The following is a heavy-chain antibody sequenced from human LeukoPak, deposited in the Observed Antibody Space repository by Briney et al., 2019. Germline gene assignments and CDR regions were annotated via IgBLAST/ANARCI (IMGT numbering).Heavy chain of an antibody. Sequence: GGSLRLSCAASGFTFSSYAMSWVRQAPGKGLEWVSAISGSGGSTYYADSVKGRFTISRDNSKNTLYLQMNSLRAEDTAVYYCAKDLVGWAAATSPYYYYYYMDVWGKGTTVAVSS. CDR2: ISGSGGST. D-gene: IGHD2-15*01. CDR3: AKDLVGWAAATSPYYYYYYMDV. CDR1: GFTFSSYA. V-gene: IGHV3-23*01. J-gene: IGHJ6*03.